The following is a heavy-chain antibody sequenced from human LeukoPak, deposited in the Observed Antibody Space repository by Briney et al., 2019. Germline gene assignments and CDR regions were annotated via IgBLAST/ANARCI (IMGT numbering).Heavy chain of an antibody. CDR1: SGSISTSNYY. CDR3: ARGTLYRGWSYYLDF. V-gene: IGHV4-39*07. Sequence: SETLSLTCTVSSGSISTSNYYWGWIRQPPGKALEWIGSVYYSGTTSYNPSLKSRVTISMDMSKNHFSLRLRSVTAADTAMYYCARGTLYRGWSYYLDFWGQGSQVTVSS. D-gene: IGHD6-19*01. J-gene: IGHJ4*02. CDR2: VYYSGTT.